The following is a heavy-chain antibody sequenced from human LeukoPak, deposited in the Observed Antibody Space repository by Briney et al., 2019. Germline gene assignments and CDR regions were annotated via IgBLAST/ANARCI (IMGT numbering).Heavy chain of an antibody. J-gene: IGHJ3*02. CDR1: GFTFSSYP. V-gene: IGHV3-21*06. Sequence: GGSLRLSCAASGFTFSSYPMNWVRQAPGKGLEWVSSISSSSTYTLYADSVKGRFTISRDNAKNSLYLQMNSVRAEDTAVYYCAREAAFDMWGQGTMVTVSS. CDR2: ISSSSTYT. CDR3: AREAAFDM.